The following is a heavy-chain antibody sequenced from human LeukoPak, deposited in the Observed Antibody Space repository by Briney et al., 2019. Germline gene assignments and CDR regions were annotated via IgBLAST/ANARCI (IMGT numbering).Heavy chain of an antibody. V-gene: IGHV3-23*01. CDR1: GFTFSSYA. D-gene: IGHD2-21*02. J-gene: IGHJ6*02. Sequence: RGSLSLSCAASGFTFSSYAMSWVRQAPGQGLEWIGAISGSGGSTYYADSVKGRFTISRDNSKNTLYLQMNSLRAEDTAVYYWANLSGDCPRMDVWGQGTTVTVSS. CDR3: ANLSGDCPRMDV. CDR2: ISGSGGST.